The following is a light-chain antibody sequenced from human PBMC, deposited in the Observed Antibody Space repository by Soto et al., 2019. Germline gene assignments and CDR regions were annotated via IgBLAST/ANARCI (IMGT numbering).Light chain of an antibody. Sequence: EIVMTQSPATLSVSPGERATLSCRASQSVNSNLAWYQQKPGQAPRLLIYGASTRATGIPARFSGSGSGTDFTLTITRLEPEDFAVYYCQQYGGSPRTFGQGTRLEIK. CDR1: QSVNSN. J-gene: IGKJ5*01. CDR2: GAS. CDR3: QQYGGSPRT. V-gene: IGKV3-15*01.